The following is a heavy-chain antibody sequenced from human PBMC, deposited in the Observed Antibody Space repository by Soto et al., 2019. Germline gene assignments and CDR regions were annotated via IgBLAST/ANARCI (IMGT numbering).Heavy chain of an antibody. Sequence: ASVKVSCKASGYTFTSYGISWVRQAPGQGLEWMGWINPNSGGTNYAQKFQGWVTMTRDTSISTAYMELSRLRSDDTAVYYCARSWWVYYGSGSYRNFSGYYYYGMDVWGQGTTVTVS. D-gene: IGHD3-10*01. CDR1: GYTFTSYG. V-gene: IGHV1-2*04. J-gene: IGHJ6*02. CDR2: INPNSGGT. CDR3: ARSWWVYYGSGSYRNFSGYYYYGMDV.